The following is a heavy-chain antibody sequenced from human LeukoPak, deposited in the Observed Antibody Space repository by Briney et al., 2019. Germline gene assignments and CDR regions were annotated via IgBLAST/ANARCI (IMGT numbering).Heavy chain of an antibody. Sequence: GASVKVSCKVSGYTLTELSMHWVRQAPGKGLEWMGGFDPEDGETIYAQKFQGRVTMTEDTPTDTAYMELSSLRSEDTAVYYCASLMITFGGVIALYGMDVWGQGTTVTVSS. CDR2: FDPEDGET. V-gene: IGHV1-24*01. CDR1: GYTLTELS. D-gene: IGHD3-16*02. CDR3: ASLMITFGGVIALYGMDV. J-gene: IGHJ6*02.